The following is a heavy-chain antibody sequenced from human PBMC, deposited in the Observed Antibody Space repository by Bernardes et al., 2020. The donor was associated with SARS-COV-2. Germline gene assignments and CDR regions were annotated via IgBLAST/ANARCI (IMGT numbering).Heavy chain of an antibody. CDR2: ISGSGNNT. Sequence: GSLRLSCAASGFTFSSYAMSWVRQAPGKGLEWVSAISGSGNNTYYADSVKGRFTISRDNSKNTLYLQMNSLRAEDTALYYCAQDRRRVGATTMDAFDIWGQGTMVTVSS. D-gene: IGHD1-26*01. CDR3: AQDRRRVGATTMDAFDI. J-gene: IGHJ3*02. CDR1: GFTFSSYA. V-gene: IGHV3-23*01.